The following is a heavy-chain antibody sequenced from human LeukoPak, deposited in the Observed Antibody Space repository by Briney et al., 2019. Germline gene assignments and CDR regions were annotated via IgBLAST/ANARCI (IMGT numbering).Heavy chain of an antibody. V-gene: IGHV1-2*02. D-gene: IGHD2-21*02. CDR2: INPNSAGT. CDR3: VNPRAGDTDAYDI. Sequence: ASVKVSCNAWGYTFNDYYMDWVRQAPGQGLEWMGWINPNSAGTKYVQQFQGRVTMTRDTAISTAYMELTSLRSHHTAVYYSVNPRAGDTDAYDIWDQGTMVIVSS. J-gene: IGHJ3*02. CDR1: GYTFNDYY.